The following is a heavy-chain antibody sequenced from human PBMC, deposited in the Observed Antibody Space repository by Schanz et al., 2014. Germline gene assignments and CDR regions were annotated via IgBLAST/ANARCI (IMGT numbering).Heavy chain of an antibody. CDR2: IGNGGVTI. CDR1: GFPFSDYF. D-gene: IGHD3-10*01. Sequence: QVQLVDSGGGLVKPGGSLRLSCTASGFPFSDYFMAWIRRPPGRGLLWVSYIGNGGVTIYYADSVKGRFTISRDSSKNSLYLQMSSLRAEDTAVYYCARIGGSVFDYWAQGTLVTVSS. V-gene: IGHV3-11*01. J-gene: IGHJ4*02. CDR3: ARIGGSVFDY.